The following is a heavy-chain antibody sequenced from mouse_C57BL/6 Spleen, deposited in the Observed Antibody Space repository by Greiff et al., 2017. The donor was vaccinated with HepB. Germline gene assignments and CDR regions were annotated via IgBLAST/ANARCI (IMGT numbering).Heavy chain of an antibody. V-gene: IGHV1-4*01. CDR3: ARTRFPPYFDY. CDR1: GYTFTSYT. J-gene: IGHJ2*01. Sequence: QVQLKESGAELARPGASVKMSCKASGYTFTSYTMHWVKQRPGQGLEWIGYINPSSGYTKYNQKFKDKATLTADKSSSTAYMRLSSLTSEDSAVYYCARTRFPPYFDYWGQGTTLTVSS. CDR2: INPSSGYT.